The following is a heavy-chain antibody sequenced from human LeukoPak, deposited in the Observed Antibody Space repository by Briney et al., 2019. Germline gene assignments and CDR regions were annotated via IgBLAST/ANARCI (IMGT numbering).Heavy chain of an antibody. J-gene: IGHJ4*02. CDR1: GCTVSSNY. V-gene: IGHV3-66*01. CDR2: IYSGGST. Sequence: GGTLRLSCAASGCTVSSNYMSWVRQAPGKGLDWVSVIYSGGSTYYADAVKGRFTISRDNSKNTLYLQMNSLRVEDSAVYYCARGLRSDYWGQGTLVTVSS. CDR3: ARGLRSDY. D-gene: IGHD4-17*01.